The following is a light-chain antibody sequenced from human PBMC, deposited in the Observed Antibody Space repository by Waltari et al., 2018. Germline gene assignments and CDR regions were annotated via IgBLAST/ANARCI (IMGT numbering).Light chain of an antibody. Sequence: QSVLTQPPSASGTPGQRVTISCSGSSSTIGSNHVYLSQQSTGTTPKLLTSRNTQRPSGVPDRFSGSKSGTSASLAISWLRSEDEADYYCATWDDSLNCPVFGGGTKLTV. CDR1: SSTIGSNH. J-gene: IGLJ2*01. V-gene: IGLV1-47*01. CDR2: RNT. CDR3: ATWDDSLNCPV.